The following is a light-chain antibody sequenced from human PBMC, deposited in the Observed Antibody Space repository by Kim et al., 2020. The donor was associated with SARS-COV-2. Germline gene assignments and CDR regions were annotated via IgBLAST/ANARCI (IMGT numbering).Light chain of an antibody. V-gene: IGKV3-15*01. Sequence: SGSPGERGTLSCRARQSVDINVAWYQQRPGQAPRLLIYAASTRAIGIPDRFSGSGSATEFTLTISSLQSEDFGIYFCQQYTYWPLFGGGTKVDIK. CDR1: QSVDIN. CDR3: QQYTYWPL. CDR2: AAS. J-gene: IGKJ4*02.